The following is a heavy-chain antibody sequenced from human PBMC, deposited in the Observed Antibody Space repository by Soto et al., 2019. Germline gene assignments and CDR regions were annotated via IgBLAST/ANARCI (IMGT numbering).Heavy chain of an antibody. D-gene: IGHD3-3*01. CDR1: GFSISSSD. J-gene: IGHJ6*02. Sequence: EVQLVESGGGLVQPGGSLKLSCVASGFSISSSDMHWVRQVMRKGLEWVSTLGTSGDTFYSGSVKGRFTISREDAKNSFHLQMNNLRAEDSAVYYCTRDRQIYRFYYYGMDVWGQGTAVTVS. CDR2: LGTSGDT. V-gene: IGHV3-13*01. CDR3: TRDRQIYRFYYYGMDV.